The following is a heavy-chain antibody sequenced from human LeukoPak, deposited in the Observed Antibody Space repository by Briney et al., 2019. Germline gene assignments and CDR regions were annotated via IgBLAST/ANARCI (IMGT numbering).Heavy chain of an antibody. D-gene: IGHD2-2*01. CDR3: ARVVSGIVVVPALNWFDP. CDR2: ISSSGSTI. Sequence: GGSLRLSCAASGFTVSSNYMSWVRQAPGKGLEWVSYISSSGSTIYYADSVKGRFTISRDNAKNSLYLQMNSLRAEDTAVYYCARVVSGIVVVPALNWFDPWAREPWSPSPQ. J-gene: IGHJ5*02. CDR1: GFTVSSNY. V-gene: IGHV3-11*01.